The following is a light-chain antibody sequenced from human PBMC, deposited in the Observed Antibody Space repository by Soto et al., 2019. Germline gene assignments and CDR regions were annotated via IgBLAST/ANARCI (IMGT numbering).Light chain of an antibody. Sequence: QSALTQPPSASGSPGQSVTISCTGTTGDIGAFNYVSWYQQRPGKAPKLMIYEVSNRPSGISNRFSGSKSGNTASLTLSGLQAEDEADYYCSSYTSSSTLVFGGGTKLTVL. CDR1: TGDIGAFNY. CDR3: SSYTSSSTLV. J-gene: IGLJ2*01. CDR2: EVS. V-gene: IGLV2-14*01.